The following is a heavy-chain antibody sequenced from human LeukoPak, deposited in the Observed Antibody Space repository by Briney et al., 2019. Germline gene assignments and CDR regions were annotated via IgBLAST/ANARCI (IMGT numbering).Heavy chain of an antibody. D-gene: IGHD1-26*01. V-gene: IGHV3-15*07. CDR1: GFSFSDTY. CDR3: TTESSGSLPY. CDR2: IKNKADRGEI. J-gene: IGHJ4*02. Sequence: GGSLRLSCAASGFSFSDTYIDWVRQIPGTGLEWVGLIKNKADRGEIEYAAPVKDRFTISRDDSKNTVYLQMSSLKTEDTAVYYCTTESSGSLPYWGQGTLVTVSS.